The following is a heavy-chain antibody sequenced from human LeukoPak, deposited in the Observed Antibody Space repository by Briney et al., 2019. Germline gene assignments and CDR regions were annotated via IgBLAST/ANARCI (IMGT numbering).Heavy chain of an antibody. CDR2: INPNSGGT. J-gene: IGHJ4*02. Sequence: GASVKVSCKASGYTFTGYYMRWVRQAPGQGLEWMGWINPNSGGTNYAQKFQGRVTMTRDTSISTAYMELSRLRSDDTAVYYCARSYFDFWSGYPGYWGQGTLVTVSS. CDR1: GYTFTGYY. CDR3: ARSYFDFWSGYPGY. V-gene: IGHV1-2*02. D-gene: IGHD3-3*01.